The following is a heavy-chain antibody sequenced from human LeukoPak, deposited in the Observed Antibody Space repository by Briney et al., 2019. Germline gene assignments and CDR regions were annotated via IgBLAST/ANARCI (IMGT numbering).Heavy chain of an antibody. V-gene: IGHV4-34*01. J-gene: IGHJ4*02. CDR2: INHSGST. D-gene: IGHD1-26*01. Sequence: PSETLSLTCAVYGGSFSGYYWSWIREPPGKGLEWIGEINHSGSTNYNPSLKSRVTISVDTSKNQFSLELSSVTAADTAVYYCARGEGATMFDYWGQGTLVTVSS. CDR3: ARGEGATMFDY. CDR1: GGSFSGYY.